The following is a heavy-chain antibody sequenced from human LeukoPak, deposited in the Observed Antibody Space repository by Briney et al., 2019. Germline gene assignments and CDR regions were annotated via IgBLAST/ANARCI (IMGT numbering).Heavy chain of an antibody. CDR1: GFTFSSSA. Sequence: GGSLRLSCAASGFTFSSSAMSWVRQAPGKGLEWVSAISNNGGYTYYADSVKGRFTISRDNSKNTLYLQMNSLRAEDTAVYYCAKDLKNHIGYCSSTSCHTPFDYWGQGTLVTVSS. CDR3: AKDLKNHIGYCSSTSCHTPFDY. CDR2: ISNNGGYT. J-gene: IGHJ4*02. V-gene: IGHV3-23*01. D-gene: IGHD2-2*02.